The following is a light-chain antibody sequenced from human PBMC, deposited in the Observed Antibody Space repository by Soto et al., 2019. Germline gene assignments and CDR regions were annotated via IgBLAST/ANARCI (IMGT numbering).Light chain of an antibody. V-gene: IGKV3-11*01. J-gene: IGKJ4*01. CDR2: DAS. CDR3: QPRGNWPLT. Sequence: EIVLTQSPATLSLSPGERATLSCRASQSVSSYLAWYQHKPGQAPRLLIYDASNRATGIPARFSGSGSGTDFTLTISSLKPEDFAVYYCQPRGNWPLTFGGGTKVEIK. CDR1: QSVSSY.